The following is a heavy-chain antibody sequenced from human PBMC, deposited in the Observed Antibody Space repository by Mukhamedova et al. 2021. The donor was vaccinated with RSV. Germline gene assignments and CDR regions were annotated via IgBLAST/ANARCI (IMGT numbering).Heavy chain of an antibody. D-gene: IGHD3-16*01. J-gene: IGHJ3*02. CDR3: ARASSPRIIPFDAFDI. Sequence: GNSVKGRFTISRDNSKNTLYLQMGSLRAEDMAVYYCARASSPRIIPFDAFDIWGQGTMVTVSS. V-gene: IGHV3-64*01.